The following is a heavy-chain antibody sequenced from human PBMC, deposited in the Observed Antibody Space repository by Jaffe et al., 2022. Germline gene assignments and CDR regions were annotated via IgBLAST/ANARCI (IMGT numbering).Heavy chain of an antibody. J-gene: IGHJ4*02. CDR1: GGTFSSYA. Sequence: QVQLVQSGAEVKKPGSSVKVSCKASGGTFSSYAISWVRQAPGQGLEWMGGIIPIFGTANYAQKFQGRVTITADESTSTAYMELSSLRSEDTAVYYCASYGYYYGSGSYQNPFDYWGQGTLVTVSS. CDR2: IIPIFGTA. V-gene: IGHV1-69*01. CDR3: ASYGYYYGSGSYQNPFDY. D-gene: IGHD3-10*01.